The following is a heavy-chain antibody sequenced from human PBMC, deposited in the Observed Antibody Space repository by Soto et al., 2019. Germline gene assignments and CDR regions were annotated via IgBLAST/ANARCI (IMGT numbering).Heavy chain of an antibody. CDR1: GFTFRSFG. D-gene: IGHD6-13*01. V-gene: IGHV3-30*18. J-gene: IGHJ6*02. CDR2: VSYDGNHK. CDR3: AKDVGQQLVLNYGMDV. Sequence: QVQLVESGGGVIQPGTSLSLSCGSSGFTFRSFGMYWVRQAPGKGLEWVAVVSYDGNHKYYADSVKGRFTVSRDNAKNMLYLQRNCLRGEDTAVYYCAKDVGQQLVLNYGMDVWGQGTTVTVSS.